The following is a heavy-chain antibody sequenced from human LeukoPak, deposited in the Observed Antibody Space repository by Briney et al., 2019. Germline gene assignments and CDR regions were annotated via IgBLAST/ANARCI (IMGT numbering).Heavy chain of an antibody. CDR3: ARHQYYYYMDV. V-gene: IGHV5-51*01. CDR2: IYPRDSNT. CDR1: GYSFTSHW. Sequence: GESLKISCKGSGYGSGYSFTSHWIAWVRQMPGKGLEWMGIIYPRDSNTIYSPSFQGQVTISADKSISTAYLQWSSLKASDTAMYYCARHQYYYYMDVWGKGTTVTISS. J-gene: IGHJ6*03.